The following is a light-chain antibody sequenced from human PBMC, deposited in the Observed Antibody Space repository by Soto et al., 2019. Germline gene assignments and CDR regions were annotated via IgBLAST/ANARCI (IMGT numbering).Light chain of an antibody. CDR2: DAS. Sequence: EIVLTQSPATLSLSPGEGATLSCRASQSVGRYLAWHQQKPGQAPRLLIYDASKRATGIAARFSGSGSGTDFTLTSSSLEPEDFAVYYCQQRSDWPSTFGGGTKVQIK. J-gene: IGKJ4*01. CDR3: QQRSDWPST. CDR1: QSVGRY. V-gene: IGKV3-11*01.